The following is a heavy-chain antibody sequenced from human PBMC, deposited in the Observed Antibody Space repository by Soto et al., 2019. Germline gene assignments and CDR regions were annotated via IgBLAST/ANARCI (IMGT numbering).Heavy chain of an antibody. V-gene: IGHV1-24*01. J-gene: IGHJ4*02. CDR1: GYTLTELS. Sequence: QVQLVQSGAEVKKPGASVKVSCKVSGYTLTELSMHWVRQAPGKGLEWMGGFDPEDGETIYAQKFPGRVNMTEDKYKDTAYMELSSLRSEDTAVYDCATSLIFDGIAVAGTIPPLDYWGQGTLVTVSS. D-gene: IGHD6-19*01. CDR2: FDPEDGET. CDR3: ATSLIFDGIAVAGTIPPLDY.